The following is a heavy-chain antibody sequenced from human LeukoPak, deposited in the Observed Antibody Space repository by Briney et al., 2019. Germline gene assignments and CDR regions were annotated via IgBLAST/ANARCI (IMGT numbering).Heavy chain of an antibody. CDR2: INPNSGGT. D-gene: IGHD4-17*01. CDR3: ARVLYGDHFDC. Sequence: ASVKVSCKASGYSFTGYYMHWVRQASGQGLEWMGWINPNSGGTNYAQTFQGRVTMTRDTSINTVFMELSRLRSDDTAVYYCARVLYGDHFDCWGQGTLVTVSS. V-gene: IGHV1-2*02. CDR1: GYSFTGYY. J-gene: IGHJ4*02.